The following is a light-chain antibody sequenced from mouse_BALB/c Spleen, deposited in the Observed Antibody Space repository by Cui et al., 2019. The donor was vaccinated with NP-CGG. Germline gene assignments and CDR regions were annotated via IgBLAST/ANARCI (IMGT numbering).Light chain of an antibody. CDR1: TGAVTTSNY. J-gene: IGLJ1*01. V-gene: IGLV1*01. CDR2: GTN. Sequence: QAVVTQESAPTTFPGETATLTCRSSTGAVTTSNYANWVQEKPDHLFTGLIGGTNNRAPGVPARFSGSLIGDKAALTITGAQTEDEAIFFCALWYSNHWVFGGGTKLTVL. CDR3: ALWYSNHWV.